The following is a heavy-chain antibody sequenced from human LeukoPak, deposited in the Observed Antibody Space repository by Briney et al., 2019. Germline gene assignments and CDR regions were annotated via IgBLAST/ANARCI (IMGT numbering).Heavy chain of an antibody. D-gene: IGHD5-18*01. J-gene: IGHJ4*02. Sequence: GESLKISCKGFGYSFTSYWIGWVRQMPGKGLEWMGIIYPGDSDTRYSPSFQGQVTISADKSISTAYLQWSSLKASDTAMYYCARRLRAQLWQFDYWGQGTLVTVSS. CDR2: IYPGDSDT. V-gene: IGHV5-51*01. CDR3: ARRLRAQLWQFDY. CDR1: GYSFTSYW.